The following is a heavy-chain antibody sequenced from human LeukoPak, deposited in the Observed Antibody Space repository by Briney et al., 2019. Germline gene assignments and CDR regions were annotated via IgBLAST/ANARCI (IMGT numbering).Heavy chain of an antibody. Sequence: GGSLRLSCAASGFIFSDYYMSWIRQAPGKGLEWVSYISNSDNSIYYAGSVKGRFTISRDNAKNSLYLQMNTLRAEDTAVYYCARDRTVGATPIFDYWGQGTLVTVSS. CDR2: ISNSDNSI. CDR1: GFIFSDYY. CDR3: ARDRTVGATPIFDY. D-gene: IGHD1-26*01. J-gene: IGHJ4*02. V-gene: IGHV3-11*01.